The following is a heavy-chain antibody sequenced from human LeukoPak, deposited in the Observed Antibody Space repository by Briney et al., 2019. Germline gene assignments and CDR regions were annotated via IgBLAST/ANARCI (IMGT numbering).Heavy chain of an antibody. V-gene: IGHV3-33*01. Sequence: PGTSLRLSCTASGFTFTDFGMHWVRQAPGKGLEWVSVIWYDGSKKYYTDSVKGRFTISRDDSTNTLYLQMNSLRAEDTAVYYCARDGSGGFDYWGQGTLVTVSS. CDR3: ARDGSGGFDY. CDR1: GFTFTDFG. CDR2: IWYDGSKK. J-gene: IGHJ4*02. D-gene: IGHD6-19*01.